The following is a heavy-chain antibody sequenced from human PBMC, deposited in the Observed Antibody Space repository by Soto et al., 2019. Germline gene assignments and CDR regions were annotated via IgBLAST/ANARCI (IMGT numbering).Heavy chain of an antibody. CDR1: GGSSSGYY. CDR3: ARGRCSATYCYSNFDS. V-gene: IGHV4-34*01. D-gene: IGHD2-15*01. Sequence: PSETLSLTCAVYGGSSSGYYWSWIRQPPGKGLEWIGDINHSGSTNYNPSLKSRVTMSADTSKGQFSLKLSAVTAADTAVYYCARGRCSATYCYSNFDSWGQGTLVTVSS. J-gene: IGHJ4*02. CDR2: INHSGST.